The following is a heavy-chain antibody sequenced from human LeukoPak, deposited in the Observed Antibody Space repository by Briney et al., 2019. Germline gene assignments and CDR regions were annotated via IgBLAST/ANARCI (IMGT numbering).Heavy chain of an antibody. J-gene: IGHJ4*02. Sequence: GGSLRLSCAASGFTFDDYAMHWVRQAPGKGLEWVSGISWNSGSIGYADSVKGRFTISGDNAKNSLYLQMNSLRAEDTALYYCAKLRSDYFDYWGQGTLVTVSS. CDR3: AKLRSDYFDY. CDR1: GFTFDDYA. CDR2: ISWNSGSI. V-gene: IGHV3-9*01.